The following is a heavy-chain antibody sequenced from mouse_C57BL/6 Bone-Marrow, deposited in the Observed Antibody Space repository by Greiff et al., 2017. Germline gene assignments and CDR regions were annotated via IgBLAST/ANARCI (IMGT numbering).Heavy chain of an antibody. CDR1: GFTFSDYG. J-gene: IGHJ4*01. V-gene: IGHV5-15*01. CDR2: LSNLAYSI. Sequence: EVKLVESGGGLVQPGGSLKLSCAASGFTFSDYGMAWVRQAPRKGPEWVAFLSNLAYSIYYADTVTGRFTISRENAKNTLYLEMSSLRSEDTAMYYCARSYGPYYYAMDYWGQGTSVTVSS. D-gene: IGHD1-1*01. CDR3: ARSYGPYYYAMDY.